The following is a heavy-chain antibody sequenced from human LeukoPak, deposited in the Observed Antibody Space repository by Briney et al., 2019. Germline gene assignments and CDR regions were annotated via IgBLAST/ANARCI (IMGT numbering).Heavy chain of an antibody. CDR3: AKERSLEIAVAGTIFDY. V-gene: IGHV3-66*01. J-gene: IGHJ4*02. CDR2: IYSGGDT. D-gene: IGHD6-19*01. Sequence: GGSLRLSCAASGFTFSSYAMSWVRQAPGKGLEWVSVIYSGGDTYYADSVKGRFTISRDNSKNMIYLEMSSLKAEDTAVYYCAKERSLEIAVAGTIFDYWGQGTLVTVSS. CDR1: GFTFSSYA.